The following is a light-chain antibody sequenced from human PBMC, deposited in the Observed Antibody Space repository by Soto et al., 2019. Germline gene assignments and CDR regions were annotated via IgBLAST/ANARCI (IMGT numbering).Light chain of an antibody. CDR1: QRVSSW. Sequence: DIQMTQSPSTLSASVGDRVTITCRASQRVSSWVAWYQQKPGKVPKLLIYKASTLESGVPSRFSGSGSGTEFTLTIISLQPDDFATNYCKPYNSNPLTFGGGTKVEIK. CDR2: KAS. CDR3: KPYNSNPLT. V-gene: IGKV1-5*03. J-gene: IGKJ4*01.